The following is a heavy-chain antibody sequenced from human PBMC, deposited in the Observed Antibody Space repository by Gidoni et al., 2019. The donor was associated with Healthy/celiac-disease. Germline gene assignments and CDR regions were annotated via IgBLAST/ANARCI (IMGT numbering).Heavy chain of an antibody. Sequence: QLQLQESGPGLVKPSETLSLTCTVSGGSISSSIYYWGWIRQPPGKGLEWIGSLHYSGSTYYNPSLKGRVTRSVDTSKNQFSLKLSSVTAADTAVYYCARHVGVGESFDYWGQGTLVTVSS. CDR2: LHYSGST. CDR1: GGSISSSIYY. D-gene: IGHD1-26*01. CDR3: ARHVGVGESFDY. V-gene: IGHV4-39*01. J-gene: IGHJ4*02.